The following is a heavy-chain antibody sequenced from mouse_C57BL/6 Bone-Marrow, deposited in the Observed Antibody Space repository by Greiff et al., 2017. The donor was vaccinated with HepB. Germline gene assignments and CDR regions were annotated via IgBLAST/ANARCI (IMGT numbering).Heavy chain of an antibody. CDR3: ARGRQLRSPWFAY. Sequence: QVQLQQPGAELVRPGTSVKLSCKASGYTFTSYWMHWVKQRPGQGLEWIGVIDPSDSYTNSNQKFKGKATLTVDTSSSTAYMQLSSLTSEDSAVYYGARGRQLRSPWFAYWGQGTLVTVSA. CDR1: GYTFTSYW. V-gene: IGHV1-59*01. J-gene: IGHJ3*01. D-gene: IGHD3-2*02. CDR2: IDPSDSYT.